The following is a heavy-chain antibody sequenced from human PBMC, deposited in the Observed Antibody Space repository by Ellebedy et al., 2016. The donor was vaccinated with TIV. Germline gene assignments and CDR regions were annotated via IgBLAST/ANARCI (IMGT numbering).Heavy chain of an antibody. CDR3: ARVVGNDAFDI. D-gene: IGHD1-26*01. J-gene: IGHJ3*02. V-gene: IGHV4-59*01. CDR1: GGPISSYY. CDR2: IYYSGST. Sequence: SETLSLXCTVSGGPISSYYWSWIRQPPGKGLEWIGYIYYSGSTNYNPSLKSRVTISVDTSKNQFSLKLSSVTAADTAVYYCARVVGNDAFDIWGQGTMVTVSS.